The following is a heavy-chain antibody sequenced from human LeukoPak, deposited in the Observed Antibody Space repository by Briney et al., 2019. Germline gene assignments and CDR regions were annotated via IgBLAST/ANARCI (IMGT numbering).Heavy chain of an antibody. V-gene: IGHV4-4*07. D-gene: IGHD6-13*01. CDR2: IYTSGST. CDR3: ARGRATSSWQAYNWFDP. CDR1: GGSISSYY. Sequence: PSETLSLTCTVSGGSISSYYWSWIRQPAGKGLEWIGRIYTSGSTNYNPSLKSRVTMSVDTSKNQFSLKLSSVTAAVTAVYYCARGRATSSWQAYNWFDPWGQGTLVTVSS. J-gene: IGHJ5*02.